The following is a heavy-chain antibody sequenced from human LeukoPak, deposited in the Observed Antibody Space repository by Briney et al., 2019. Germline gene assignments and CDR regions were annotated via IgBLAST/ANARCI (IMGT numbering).Heavy chain of an antibody. CDR2: IYTSGST. CDR3: ARGGGIAAAGIDY. D-gene: IGHD6-13*01. J-gene: IGHJ4*02. CDR1: GGSLSRYY. Sequence: ASEPLSLTCTVSGGSLSRYYWSWIRQPAGKGLEWIGRIYTSGSTNYNPSLKSRVTMSVDTSKNQFSLKRSSVTAADTAVYYGARGGGIAAAGIDYWGQGTLVTVSS. V-gene: IGHV4-4*07.